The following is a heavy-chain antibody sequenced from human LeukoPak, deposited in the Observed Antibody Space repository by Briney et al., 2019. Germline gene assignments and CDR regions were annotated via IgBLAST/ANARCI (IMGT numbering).Heavy chain of an antibody. D-gene: IGHD3-22*01. CDR3: VRLRRNSDTSGYYYYYDF. V-gene: IGHV3-21*01. CDR1: GYTFSSFS. Sequence: GGSLRLSCVASGYTFSSFSINWVRQAPGKGLEWVSSISVRSNYIYYADSVRGRFSISRDNARDSLFLQMNSLRAEDTAVYYCVRLRRNSDTSGYYYYYDFWGQGTLVTVSS. J-gene: IGHJ4*02. CDR2: ISVRSNYI.